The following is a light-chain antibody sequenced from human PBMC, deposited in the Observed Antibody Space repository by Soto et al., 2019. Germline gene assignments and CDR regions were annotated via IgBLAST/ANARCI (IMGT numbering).Light chain of an antibody. J-gene: IGKJ1*01. CDR3: QQYGSSHRT. Sequence: EVVLTQSPGTLSLSPGERATLSCRASKSDSNNYLASYQQKPGQAPRLLIYGASSRATGIPDRSAGSGSGTDFTLPISRMEPEDFAVYYCQQYGSSHRTFGQGTKVDI. CDR2: GAS. V-gene: IGKV3-20*01. CDR1: KSDSNNY.